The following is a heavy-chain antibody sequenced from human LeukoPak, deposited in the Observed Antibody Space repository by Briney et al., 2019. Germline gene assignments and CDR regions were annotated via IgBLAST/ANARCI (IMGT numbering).Heavy chain of an antibody. V-gene: IGHV4-34*01. CDR3: ARGPWDVVVPAAIGYFDY. CDR1: GGSFSGYY. D-gene: IGHD2-2*02. J-gene: IGHJ4*02. CDR2: INHSGST. Sequence: PSETLSLTCAVYGGSFSGYYWSWIRQPPGKGLEWIGEINHSGSTNYNPSLKSRVTISVDTSKNQFPLKLSSVTAADTAVYYCARGPWDVVVPAAIGYFDYWGQGTLVTVSS.